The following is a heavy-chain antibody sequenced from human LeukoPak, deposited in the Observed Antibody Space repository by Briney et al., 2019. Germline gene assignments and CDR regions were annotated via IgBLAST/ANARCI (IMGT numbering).Heavy chain of an antibody. Sequence: PSETLSLTCAVYGGSFSGYYWSWIRQPPGKGLEWIGNIYHSGSTYYNPSLKSRVTISVDTSKNQFSLKVRSVTAADTAVYYCARDGEVLSSSWFWFDPWGQGTLVTVSS. D-gene: IGHD6-13*01. V-gene: IGHV4-34*01. J-gene: IGHJ5*02. CDR3: ARDGEVLSSSWFWFDP. CDR2: IYHSGST. CDR1: GGSFSGYY.